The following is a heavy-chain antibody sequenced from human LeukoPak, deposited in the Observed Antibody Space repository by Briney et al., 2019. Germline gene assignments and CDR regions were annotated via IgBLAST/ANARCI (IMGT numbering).Heavy chain of an antibody. CDR2: ISGSGGST. CDR1: GFTFSSYA. CDR3: AKDPVPGFYYYGSGSVDY. Sequence: GGSLRLSCAASGFTFSSYAVSWVRQAPGKGLEWVSAISGSGGSTYYADSVKGRFTISRDNSKNTLYLQMNSLRAEDTAVYYCAKDPVPGFYYYGSGSVDYWGQGTLVTVSS. D-gene: IGHD3-10*01. V-gene: IGHV3-23*01. J-gene: IGHJ4*02.